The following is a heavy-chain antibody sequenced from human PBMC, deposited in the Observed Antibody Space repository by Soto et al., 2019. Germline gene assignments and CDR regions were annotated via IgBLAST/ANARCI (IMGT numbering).Heavy chain of an antibody. CDR1: GFTFSSFW. CDR3: VRNRGTYLRAGVDF. Sequence: EVQLVESGGGIVQPGGSLRLSCAASGFTFSSFWMHWVRQAPGKGLVWVSRISGDGNNAVYADSVKGRFTVSRDNAKNTLELQMNSLPTDDTALYYCVRNRGTYLRAGVDFWGPAIMVTVSS. J-gene: IGHJ4*02. D-gene: IGHD3-3*01. V-gene: IGHV3-74*01. CDR2: ISGDGNNA.